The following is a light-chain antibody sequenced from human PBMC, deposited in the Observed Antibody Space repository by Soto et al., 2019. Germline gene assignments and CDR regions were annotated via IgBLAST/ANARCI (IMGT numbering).Light chain of an antibody. Sequence: EIVMTQSPATLSVSPGERATLSCRASQSVNSNFAWYQQKPGQAPRLLIYGASTRATGIPARFSGSGSGTEFTLTISGLQSVAVAVYYCQQYNDWPLTIGGGTKVDVK. CDR1: QSVNSN. CDR2: GAS. J-gene: IGKJ4*01. CDR3: QQYNDWPLT. V-gene: IGKV3-15*01.